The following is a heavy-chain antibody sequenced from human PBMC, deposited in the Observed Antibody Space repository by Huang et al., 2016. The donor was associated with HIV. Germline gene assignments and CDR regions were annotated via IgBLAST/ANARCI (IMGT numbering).Heavy chain of an antibody. J-gene: IGHJ6*02. CDR3: ATKTAAMDI. Sequence: VESGGRLVQPGGSIRLSCVGSTFRFGAYWMSWVLQSPGKGLEWVANIKQYEREKDYVYSVKGRFKISRDNAKKVLFLEMNNVRVEDTATYYCATKTAAMDIWGQGTTVTVS. D-gene: IGHD1-7*01. CDR2: IKQYEREK. CDR1: TFRFGAYW. V-gene: IGHV3-7*01.